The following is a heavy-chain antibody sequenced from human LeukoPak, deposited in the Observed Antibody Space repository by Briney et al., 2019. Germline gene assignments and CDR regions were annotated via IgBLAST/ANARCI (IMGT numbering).Heavy chain of an antibody. CDR2: YSGGST. CDR1: GFIVRNYY. D-gene: IGHD6-6*01. CDR3: ARPRYEYSGKYMDV. V-gene: IGHV3-53*01. Sequence: GGSLRLSCAASGFIVRNYYLSWVRQAPGKGLEWVSVYSGGSTYYADSVEGRFTISRDNSKNTVSLQMKSLRAEDTAVYYCARPRYEYSGKYMDVWGKGTTVTVSS. J-gene: IGHJ6*03.